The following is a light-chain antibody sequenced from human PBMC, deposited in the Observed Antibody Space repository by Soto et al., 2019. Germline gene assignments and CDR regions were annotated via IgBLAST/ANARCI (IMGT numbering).Light chain of an antibody. Sequence: QSALPQPASVSGSPGQSITISCTGTSSDVGGYNYVSWYQQHPGKAPKLMIYEVSNRPSGVSNRFSGSKSGNTASLTISGLQAEDEADYYCSSYTSTYVFGTGTKLTVL. J-gene: IGLJ1*01. V-gene: IGLV2-14*01. CDR3: SSYTSTYV. CDR1: SSDVGGYNY. CDR2: EVS.